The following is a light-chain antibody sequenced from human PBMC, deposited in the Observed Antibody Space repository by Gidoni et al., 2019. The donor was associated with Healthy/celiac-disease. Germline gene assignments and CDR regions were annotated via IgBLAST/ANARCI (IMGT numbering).Light chain of an antibody. V-gene: IGLV1-47*02. J-gene: IGLJ2*01. CDR2: SNN. CDR3: AAWDDSLSVLV. CDR1: SSNIGSNY. Sequence: QSVLPHPPSPSGTPGQRVTIPCSGSSSNIGSNYVYWYQQLPGTAPKLLIYSNNQRPSAVPDRFSGSKSGTSASLAISGLRSEDEADYYCAAWDDSLSVLVFGGGTKLTVL.